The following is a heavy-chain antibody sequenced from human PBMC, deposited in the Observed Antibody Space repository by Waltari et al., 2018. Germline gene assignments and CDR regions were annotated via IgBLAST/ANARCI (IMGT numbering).Heavy chain of an antibody. D-gene: IGHD6-19*01. CDR3: ARDRGWNTFDY. CDR2: IKEYGSQT. Sequence: EVQLLESGGNLFQPGGSLRLSCPPPGFILSSYWITWVRQAPGRGLEWVANIKEYGSQTYYVDSVKGRFTISRDNAKNSLYQQMNSLRAEDTGLYYCARDRGWNTFDYWGQGTLVTVSS. J-gene: IGHJ4*02. V-gene: IGHV3-7*04. CDR1: GFILSSYW.